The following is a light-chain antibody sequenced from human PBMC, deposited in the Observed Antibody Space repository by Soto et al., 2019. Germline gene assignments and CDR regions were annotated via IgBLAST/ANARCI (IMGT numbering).Light chain of an antibody. CDR1: SSDVGGYNY. V-gene: IGLV2-14*01. CDR3: SSYTSSLYV. CDR2: DVS. J-gene: IGLJ1*01. Sequence: QSVLTQPASVSGSPGQSITISCTGTSSDVGGYNYVSWYQQHPGKAPKLMIYDVSNRPSGVSSRFSGSKSGNTASLTISGLQAEDEADYYCSSYTSSLYVFGTGTKVTVL.